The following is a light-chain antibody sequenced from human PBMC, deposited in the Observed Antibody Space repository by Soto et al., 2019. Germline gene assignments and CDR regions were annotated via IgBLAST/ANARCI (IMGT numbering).Light chain of an antibody. Sequence: EIVLTQSPATLSLSPGERATLSCRASQSVSSYLAWYQQKPGQAPRLLIYDASNKATGIQARFSGSGSWTDFTLTISSLEPGDFAVYYCQQRSKWPFTFGPGTKVDI. CDR2: DAS. J-gene: IGKJ3*01. V-gene: IGKV3-11*01. CDR3: QQRSKWPFT. CDR1: QSVSSY.